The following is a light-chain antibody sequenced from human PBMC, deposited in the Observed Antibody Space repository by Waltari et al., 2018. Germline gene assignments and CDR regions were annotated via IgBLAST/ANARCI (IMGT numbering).Light chain of an antibody. Sequence: EIVLTQSPGTLSLSPGERATLSCRASQSVSNNYLAWYQQKPGQAPRLLIYDASSMVTGIPDKFSGSGSLTDFTLTISTLEPEDFAVYYCQQYDSSPSTFGGGTKVEIK. V-gene: IGKV3-20*01. CDR1: QSVSNNY. J-gene: IGKJ4*01. CDR3: QQYDSSPST. CDR2: DAS.